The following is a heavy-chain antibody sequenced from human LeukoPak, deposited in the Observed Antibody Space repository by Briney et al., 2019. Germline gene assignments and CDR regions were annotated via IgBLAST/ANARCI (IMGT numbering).Heavy chain of an antibody. Sequence: PGGSLRLSCAVSGITFSTYAMHWVRQAPGKGLEWVAVISDDRSNIYYADSVKGRFTISRDKSQNTLYLQMNSLRTEDAAVYYCARVSLRAPRGAFDIWGQGTMVTVSS. D-gene: IGHD3-3*02. V-gene: IGHV3-30-3*01. CDR3: ARVSLRAPRGAFDI. CDR1: GITFSTYA. CDR2: ISDDRSNI. J-gene: IGHJ3*02.